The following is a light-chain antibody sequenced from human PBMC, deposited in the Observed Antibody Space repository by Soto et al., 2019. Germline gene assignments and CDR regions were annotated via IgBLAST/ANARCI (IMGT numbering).Light chain of an antibody. CDR3: QTWGTGIHVV. J-gene: IGLJ2*01. CDR1: SGHSSYA. CDR2: LDSDGSH. Sequence: QSVLTQSPSASASLGASVKFTCTLSSGHSSYAIAWHQQQPEKGPRYLMKLDSDGSHTKGDAIPDRFSGSSSGAERYLTISSLQSEDEADYYCQTWGTGIHVVFGGGTKLTVL. V-gene: IGLV4-69*01.